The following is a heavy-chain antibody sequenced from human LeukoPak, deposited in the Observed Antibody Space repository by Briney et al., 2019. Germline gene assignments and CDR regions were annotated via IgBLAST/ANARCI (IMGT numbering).Heavy chain of an antibody. CDR1: GFTFSSYG. CDR3: ARSAILVRVSPEFDP. CDR2: ISYDGSNK. Sequence: GRSLRLSCAASGFTFSSYGMHWVRQAPGKGLEWVAVISYDGSNKYYADSVKGRFTISRDNSKNTLYLQMNSLRAEDTAVYYCARSAILVRVSPEFDPWGQGTLVTVSS. D-gene: IGHD3-10*01. J-gene: IGHJ5*02. V-gene: IGHV3-30*03.